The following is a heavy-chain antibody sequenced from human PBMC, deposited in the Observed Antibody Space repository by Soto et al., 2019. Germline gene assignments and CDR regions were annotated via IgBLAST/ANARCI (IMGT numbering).Heavy chain of an antibody. CDR3: ARDPVFVVVPAAQGDYYYYYGMDV. CDR2: ISADNGNT. D-gene: IGHD2-2*01. Sequence: ASVQVSCKASGYTFTSYGISWVRQAPGQGLEGMGWISADNGNTNYAQKLQGRVTMTTDTSPSTAYMELRSLRSDDTAVYYCARDPVFVVVPAAQGDYYYYYGMDVWGQGTTVTVSS. CDR1: GYTFTSYG. V-gene: IGHV1-18*01. J-gene: IGHJ6*02.